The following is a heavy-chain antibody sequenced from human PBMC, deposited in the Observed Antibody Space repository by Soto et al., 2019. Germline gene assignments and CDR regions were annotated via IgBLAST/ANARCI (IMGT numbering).Heavy chain of an antibody. Sequence: PEGSLRLSCVASGFTFSSYAMSWVRQAPGKGLEWVSSISGYGGSAYYADSMKGRFTLSRDNSKNTLFLQMNSLRADDTAVYYCAKGTDHFDSWGQGTLVTVSS. CDR3: AKGTDHFDS. CDR1: GFTFSSYA. J-gene: IGHJ4*02. D-gene: IGHD2-2*01. V-gene: IGHV3-23*01. CDR2: ISGYGGSA.